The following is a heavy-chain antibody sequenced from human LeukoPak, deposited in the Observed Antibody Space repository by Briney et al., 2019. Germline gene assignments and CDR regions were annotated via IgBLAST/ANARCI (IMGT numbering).Heavy chain of an antibody. CDR3: ARDLAPEYSSSWYSI. CDR2: ISSSSSTI. V-gene: IGHV3-48*02. D-gene: IGHD6-13*01. Sequence: PGGSLRLSCAASGFTFSSCSMNWVRQAPGKGLEWVSYISSSSSTIYYADSVKGRFTISRDNAKNSLYLQMNSLRDEDTAVYYCARDLAPEYSSSWYSIWGQGTMVTVSS. CDR1: GFTFSSCS. J-gene: IGHJ3*02.